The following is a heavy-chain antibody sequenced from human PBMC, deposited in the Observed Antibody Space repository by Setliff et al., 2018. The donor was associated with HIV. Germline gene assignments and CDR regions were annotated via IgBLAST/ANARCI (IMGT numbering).Heavy chain of an antibody. CDR1: GFRFNIYA. CDR2: ISGSGSTT. CDR3: ARDGTTLLAAMDV. V-gene: IGHV3-23*01. Sequence: GGSLRLSCAASGFRFNIYAMTWVRQAPGKGLQWVSSISGSGSTTNYADSVKGRFTISRDNAQNSLYLQMNNLRVEDTAVYYCARDGTTLLAAMDVWGKGTTVTVSS. J-gene: IGHJ6*03. D-gene: IGHD1-7*01.